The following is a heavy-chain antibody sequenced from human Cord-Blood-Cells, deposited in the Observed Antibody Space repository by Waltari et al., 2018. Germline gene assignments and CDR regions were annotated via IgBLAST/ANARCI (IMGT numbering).Heavy chain of an antibody. CDR1: GFPFSSYW. D-gene: IGHD3-22*01. CDR2: IKQDGSEK. Sequence: EVQLVESGGGLVQPGGSLRLSCAASGFPFSSYWMGWVRQAPGKGLEWVDNIKQDGSEKYYVDSVKGRFTISRDNAKNSLYLQMNSLRAEDTAVYYCARDPDSSGYPYYFDYWGQGTLVTVSS. V-gene: IGHV3-7*01. CDR3: ARDPDSSGYPYYFDY. J-gene: IGHJ4*02.